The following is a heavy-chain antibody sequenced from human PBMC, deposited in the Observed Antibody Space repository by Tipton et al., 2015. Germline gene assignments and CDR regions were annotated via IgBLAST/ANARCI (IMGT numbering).Heavy chain of an antibody. CDR2: ISSGGST. CDR1: GAYISDYF. CDR3: ARSGDTYIDY. V-gene: IGHV4-4*07. J-gene: IGHJ4*02. D-gene: IGHD5-18*01. Sequence: TLSLTCNVSGAYISDYFWSWIRQPAGKGLEWIGRISSGGSTNYNPSLSSRVTMSVDTPKTQFSLKLTSVTAADTAVYYCARSGDTYIDYWGQGTLVTVSS.